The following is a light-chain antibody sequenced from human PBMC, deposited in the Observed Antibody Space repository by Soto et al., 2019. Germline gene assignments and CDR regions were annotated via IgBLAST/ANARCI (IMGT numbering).Light chain of an antibody. J-gene: IGKJ4*01. Sequence: DIVLTQSPATLSLSPGERATLSCRASQSVRSYLVWYQQRPGQVPRLLIYDASNRVAGIPARFRGSRSGTDFTLTISSLEPEDFAVYYCQQLSNWPLTFGGGTKVEIK. CDR2: DAS. CDR1: QSVRSY. V-gene: IGKV3-11*01. CDR3: QQLSNWPLT.